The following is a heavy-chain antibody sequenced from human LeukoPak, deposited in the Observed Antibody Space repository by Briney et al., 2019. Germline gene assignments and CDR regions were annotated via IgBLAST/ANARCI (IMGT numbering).Heavy chain of an antibody. D-gene: IGHD3-22*01. CDR2: ISDNGGST. V-gene: IGHV3-23*01. J-gene: IGHJ2*01. CDR3: AKDPDSSGNRNWYFDL. CDR1: GFTFSSYA. Sequence: GGSLRLSCAASGFTFSSYAMSWVRQAPGKGLEWVSGISDNGGSTYYTDSVKGRFTISRDNSKNTLYLQMNSLRAEDTAVYYCAKDPDSSGNRNWYFDLWGRGTLVTVSS.